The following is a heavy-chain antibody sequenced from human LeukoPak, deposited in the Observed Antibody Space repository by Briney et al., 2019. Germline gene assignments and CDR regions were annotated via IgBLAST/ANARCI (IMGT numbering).Heavy chain of an antibody. D-gene: IGHD4-17*01. CDR1: ASSMSSVDIY. Sequence: PVRTLSLTCTVSASSMSSVDIYWISISLRQGKGLEWIGYIYYSGSTYYNPSLNSRVTISVDTSKNQFSLKLSSVTAADTAVYYCARSFGDHDPFDYWGQGTLVTVSS. CDR2: IYYSGST. V-gene: IGHV4-31*02. J-gene: IGHJ4*02. CDR3: ARSFGDHDPFDY.